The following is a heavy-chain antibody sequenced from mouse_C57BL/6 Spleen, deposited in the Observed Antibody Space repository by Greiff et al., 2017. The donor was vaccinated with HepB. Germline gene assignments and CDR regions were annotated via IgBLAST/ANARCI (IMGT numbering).Heavy chain of an antibody. CDR2: INHNNGGT. CDR1: GYTFTDYY. Sequence: EVKLQQSGPELVKPGASVKISCKASGYTFTDYYMNWVKQSHGKSLEWIGDINHNNGGTSYNQKFKGKATLTVDKSSSTAYMELRSLTSEDSAVYYCARVGGYYAWFAYWGQGTLVTVSA. D-gene: IGHD2-3*01. V-gene: IGHV1-26*01. J-gene: IGHJ3*01. CDR3: ARVGGYYAWFAY.